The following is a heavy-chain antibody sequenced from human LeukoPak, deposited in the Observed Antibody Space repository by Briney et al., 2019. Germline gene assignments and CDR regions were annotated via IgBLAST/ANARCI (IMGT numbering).Heavy chain of an antibody. CDR3: TIIPNVIVFTHYFEY. V-gene: IGHV1-69*08. CDR1: GGVFTTYT. Sequence: ASVKVSCKASGGVFTTYTMSWVRQAPGQGLEWMGSIIPFLGTTNYAQKFQGRVTITADEPTRTAYMELPNVRSDDTAVYYCTIIPNVIVFTHYFEYWGQGTLVTVSS. D-gene: IGHD2-21*01. CDR2: IIPFLGTT. J-gene: IGHJ4*02.